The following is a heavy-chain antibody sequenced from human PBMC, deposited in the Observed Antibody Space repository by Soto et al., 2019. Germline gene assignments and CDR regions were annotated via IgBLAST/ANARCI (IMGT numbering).Heavy chain of an antibody. Sequence: EVQLVESGGVVVQPGGSLRLSCAASGFSFDAYSMHWIRQIPGKGLECVSLITSDGGTTYYADSVKGRFAIFRDNSKSYLYHHQNSLRNEDTDFNYCAKDKTICYTDYDLDDWGKGTWVTDSS. D-gene: IGHD5-12*01. CDR2: ITSDGGTT. J-gene: IGHJ4*02. V-gene: IGHV3-43*01. CDR1: GFSFDAYS. CDR3: AKDKTICYTDYDLDD.